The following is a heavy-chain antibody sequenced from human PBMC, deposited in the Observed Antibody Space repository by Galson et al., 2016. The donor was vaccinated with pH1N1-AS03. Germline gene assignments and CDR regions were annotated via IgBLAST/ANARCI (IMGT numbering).Heavy chain of an antibody. CDR3: VIGEPYYYDRRKYFAFLV. D-gene: IGHD3-3*01. CDR2: ISSSGDTI. J-gene: IGHJ3*01. V-gene: IGHV3-48*03. CDR1: GFTFGDFE. Sequence: SLRLSCAASGFTFGDFEMNWIRQAPGKGLEWVAYISSSGDTIKYGDSVKGRFTISRDTVKDSLYLQMASLRVEDTALYHCVIGEPYYYDRRKYFAFLVWGQGTTVIVSS.